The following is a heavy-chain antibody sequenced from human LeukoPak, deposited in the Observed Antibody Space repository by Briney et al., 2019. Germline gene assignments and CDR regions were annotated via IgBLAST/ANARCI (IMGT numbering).Heavy chain of an antibody. CDR1: GLTFSTYS. D-gene: IGHD6-19*01. CDR3: AKDVAPDSGWDLDY. J-gene: IGHJ4*02. V-gene: IGHV3-23*05. Sequence: GGSLRLSCAVSGLTFSTYSMNWVRQGPGKGLEWVSSIYNSGAKIFYAYSVKGRFTISRDNSKNMLYLKMNSLRVGDTAVYYCAKDVAPDSGWDLDYWGQGTLVTASS. CDR2: IYNSGAKI.